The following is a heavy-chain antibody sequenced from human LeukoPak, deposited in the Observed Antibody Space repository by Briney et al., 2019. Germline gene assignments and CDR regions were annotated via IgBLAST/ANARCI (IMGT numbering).Heavy chain of an antibody. V-gene: IGHV4-39*01. Sequence: SETLSLTCTVSGCSISSSSYYWVWMGQPPGKEREWFGSIYYTGSNYYNPSLNRRATISVNTYKNQLLLKQSPVTDADTAVYYCATRLDRYSFYYWGDGALVTVSS. CDR2: IYYTGSN. CDR3: ATRLDRYSFYY. D-gene: IGHD5-18*01. CDR1: GCSISSSSYY. J-gene: IGHJ4*01.